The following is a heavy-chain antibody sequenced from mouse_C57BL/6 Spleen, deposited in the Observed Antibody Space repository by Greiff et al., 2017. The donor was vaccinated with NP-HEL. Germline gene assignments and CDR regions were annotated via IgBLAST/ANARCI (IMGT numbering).Heavy chain of an antibody. CDR3: ARDGPYWYCDV. V-gene: IGHV1-18*01. CDR1: GYTFTDYN. D-gene: IGHD1-2*01. CDR2: INPNNGGT. J-gene: IGHJ1*03. Sequence: VQLKESGPELVKPGASVKLPCKASGYTFTDYNMDWVKQSHGKSLEWIGDINPNNGGTFYTQKFKGKATLTVDKSSSTAYMELRILTSEDTAVYYCARDGPYWYCDVWGTGTTVTVSS.